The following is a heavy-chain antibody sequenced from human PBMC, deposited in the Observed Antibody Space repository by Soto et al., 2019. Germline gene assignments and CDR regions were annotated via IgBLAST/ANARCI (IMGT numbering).Heavy chain of an antibody. CDR3: ARDEGPTTLFDY. CDR1: GFTFSSYG. V-gene: IGHV3-33*01. CDR2: IWYDGSNK. J-gene: IGHJ4*02. D-gene: IGHD4-17*01. Sequence: GGSLRLSCAASGFTFSSYGMHWVRQAPGKGLEWVAVIWYDGSNKYYADSVKGRFTISRDNSKNTLYLQMNSLRAEDTAVYYCARDEGPTTLFDYWGQGTLVTVSS.